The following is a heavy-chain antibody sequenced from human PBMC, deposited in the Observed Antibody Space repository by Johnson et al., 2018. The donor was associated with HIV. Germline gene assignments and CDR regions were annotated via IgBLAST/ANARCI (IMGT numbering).Heavy chain of an antibody. D-gene: IGHD3-16*01. V-gene: IGHV3-20*04. Sequence: VQLVESGGGLVQSGRSLRLSCAASGFTSYDYGMSWVRQAPGKGLEWVSGINWNGDVTGYADSVKGRFTISRDNAKNSLYLQMNRLRVEDTALYYCAREGARNAFDIWGQGTMVTVSS. CDR1: GFTSYDYG. CDR3: AREGARNAFDI. CDR2: INWNGDVT. J-gene: IGHJ3*02.